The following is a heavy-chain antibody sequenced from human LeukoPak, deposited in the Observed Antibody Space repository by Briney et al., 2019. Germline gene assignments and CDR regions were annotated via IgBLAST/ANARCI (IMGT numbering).Heavy chain of an antibody. CDR3: ARHLSPGDSSGYYDY. D-gene: IGHD3-22*01. CDR1: GGSISSYY. Sequence: SETLSLTCTVSGGSISSYYWSWIRQPPGKGLEWIGYIYYSGSTNYNPSLKSRVTISVDTSKNQFSLKLSSVTAADTAVYYCARHLSPGDSSGYYDYWGQGTLVTVSS. J-gene: IGHJ4*02. V-gene: IGHV4-59*08. CDR2: IYYSGST.